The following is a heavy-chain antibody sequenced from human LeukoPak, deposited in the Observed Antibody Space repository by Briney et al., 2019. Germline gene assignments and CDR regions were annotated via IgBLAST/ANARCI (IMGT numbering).Heavy chain of an antibody. V-gene: IGHV1-18*01. CDR1: GYTSTSYG. J-gene: IGHJ5*02. D-gene: IGHD2-15*01. Sequence: GASVKVSCKASGYTSTSYGISWVRQAPGQGLEWMGWISAYNGNTNYAQKLQGRVAMTTDTSTSTAYMELRSLRSDDTAVYYCARSSDIVVVVAATDNWFDPWGQGTLVTVSS. CDR3: ARSSDIVVVVAATDNWFDP. CDR2: ISAYNGNT.